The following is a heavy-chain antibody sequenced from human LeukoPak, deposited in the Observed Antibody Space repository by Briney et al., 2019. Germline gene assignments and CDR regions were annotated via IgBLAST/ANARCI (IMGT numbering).Heavy chain of an antibody. D-gene: IGHD2-2*02. CDR1: GGSISSSTYY. CDR2: IYDSGSA. V-gene: IGHV4-39*01. Sequence: PSETLSLTCTVSGGSISSSTYYWGWIRQPPGKGLEWIGTIYDSGSAHYNPSLKSRLITSVDMSKSQSTLKLSSVTAADTAVYYCARPYCSSTSCYSWFDPWGQGTLVTVSS. J-gene: IGHJ5*02. CDR3: ARPYCSSTSCYSWFDP.